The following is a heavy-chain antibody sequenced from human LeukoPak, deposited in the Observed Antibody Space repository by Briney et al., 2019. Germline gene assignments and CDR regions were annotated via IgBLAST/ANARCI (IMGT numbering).Heavy chain of an antibody. CDR1: GFTFNNAW. V-gene: IGHV3-15*01. D-gene: IGHD2-2*01. Sequence: GGSLRLSCAASGFTFNNAWMSWVRQAPGKGLEWVGRIKSKTDGGTTDYAAPVKGRFTISRDDSKNTLYLQMNSLKTEDTAVYYCTTRYCSSTSCYYHDYWGQGTLVTVSS. CDR2: IKSKTDGGTT. CDR3: TTRYCSSTSCYYHDY. J-gene: IGHJ4*02.